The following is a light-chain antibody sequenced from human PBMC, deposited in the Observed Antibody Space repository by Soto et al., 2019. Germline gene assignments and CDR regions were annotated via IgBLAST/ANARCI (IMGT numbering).Light chain of an antibody. Sequence: EIVLTQSPATLSLSPGERATLSCSASQSVSNYLAWYQQKPGQAPRLLIYDASNRATGIPNRFSGSGSGTDFTLTISRLEPEDFAVYYCQQYGSSSKWTFGQGTKVDIK. CDR2: DAS. V-gene: IGKV3-11*01. CDR3: QQYGSSSKWT. CDR1: QSVSNY. J-gene: IGKJ1*01.